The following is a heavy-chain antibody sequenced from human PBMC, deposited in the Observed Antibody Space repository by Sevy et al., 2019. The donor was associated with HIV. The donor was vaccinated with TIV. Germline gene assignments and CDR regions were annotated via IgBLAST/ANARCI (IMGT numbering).Heavy chain of an antibody. V-gene: IGHV3-23*01. CDR1: GFTFSSYA. CDR3: AKEGERREYSSSWYGEGYYYGMDV. D-gene: IGHD6-13*01. Sequence: GGSLRLSCAASGFTFSSYAMSWVRQAPGKGLEWVSAISGSGGSTYYADSVKGRLTISRDNSKNTLYRQMNSLRAEDTAVYYCAKEGERREYSSSWYGEGYYYGMDVWGQGTTVTVSS. J-gene: IGHJ6*02. CDR2: ISGSGGST.